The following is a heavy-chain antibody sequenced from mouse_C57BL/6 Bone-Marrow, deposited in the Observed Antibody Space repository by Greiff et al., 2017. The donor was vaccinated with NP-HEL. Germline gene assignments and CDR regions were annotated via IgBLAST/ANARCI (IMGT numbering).Heavy chain of an antibody. J-gene: IGHJ2*01. Sequence: DVQLQESGPGLVKPSQSLSLTCSVTGYSITSGYYWNWIRQFPGNKLEWMGYISYDGSNNYNPSLKNRISITRDTSKNQFFLKLNSVTTEDTATYYCARDRGLRSFDYWGQGTTLTVSS. D-gene: IGHD1-1*01. V-gene: IGHV3-6*01. CDR3: ARDRGLRSFDY. CDR2: ISYDGSN. CDR1: GYSITSGYY.